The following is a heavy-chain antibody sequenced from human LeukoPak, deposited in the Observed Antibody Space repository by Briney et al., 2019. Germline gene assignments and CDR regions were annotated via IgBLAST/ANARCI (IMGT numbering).Heavy chain of an antibody. CDR1: GYSFTSYW. J-gene: IGHJ4*02. Sequence: GESLKISCKGSGYSFTSYWMHWVRQAPGKGPVWVSRINDDGSSTSYADSVKGRFTISRDNSKNTLYLQMNSLRAEDTAVYYCASCYSSSPSYYDYWGQGTLVTVSS. CDR2: INDDGSST. CDR3: ASCYSSSPSYYDY. V-gene: IGHV3-74*01. D-gene: IGHD6-6*01.